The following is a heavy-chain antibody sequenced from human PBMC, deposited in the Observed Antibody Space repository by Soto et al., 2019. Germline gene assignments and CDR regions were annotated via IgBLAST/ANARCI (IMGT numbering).Heavy chain of an antibody. D-gene: IGHD3-3*01. V-gene: IGHV4-4*02. J-gene: IGHJ4*02. CDR2: IYHSGST. CDR1: GGSISSSNW. CDR3: ARGKKADYDFWSGYYDY. Sequence: GSLRLSCAVSGGSISSSNWWSWVRQPPGKGLEWIGEIYHSGSTNYNPSLKSRVTISVDKSKNQFSLKLSSVTAADTAVYYCARGKKADYDFWSGYYDYWGQGTLVTVSS.